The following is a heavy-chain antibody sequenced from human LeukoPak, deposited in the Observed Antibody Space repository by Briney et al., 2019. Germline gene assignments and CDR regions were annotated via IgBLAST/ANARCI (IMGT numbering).Heavy chain of an antibody. D-gene: IGHD2-15*01. J-gene: IGHJ5*02. CDR1: GGSLSSSIYY. Sequence: SETLSLTCTVSGGSLSSSIYYWGWIRQPPGKGLEWIGSIYYSGSTYYNPSLKRRVTISGDKSKNQFSLKLSSGTAADTAVYYCAGQGVAACILLAHPWGQGTLVTVSS. CDR3: AGQGVAACILLAHP. CDR2: IYYSGST. V-gene: IGHV4-39*01.